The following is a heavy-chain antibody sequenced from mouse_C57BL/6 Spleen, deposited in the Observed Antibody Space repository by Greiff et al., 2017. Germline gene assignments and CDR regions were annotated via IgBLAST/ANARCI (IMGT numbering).Heavy chain of an antibody. CDR1: GFNIKNTY. J-gene: IGHJ2*01. V-gene: IGHV14-3*01. CDR2: IDPANGNT. Sequence: VQLKESVAELVRPGASVKLSCTASGFNIKNTYMHWVKQRPEQGLEWIGRIDPANGNTKYAPKFQGKATITADTSSNTAYLQLSSLTSEDTAIYYCASTTVVATNYFDYWGQGTTLTVSS. D-gene: IGHD1-1*01. CDR3: ASTTVVATNYFDY.